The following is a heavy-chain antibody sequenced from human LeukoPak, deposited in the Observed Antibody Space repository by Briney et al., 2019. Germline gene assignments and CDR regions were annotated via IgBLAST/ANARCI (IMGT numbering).Heavy chain of an antibody. CDR3: ARDSPYYYMDV. Sequence: PSETLSLTCAVSGGSISSSNWWTWVRQPPGKGLEWIGEIAHSGSTSYNPSLKSRVTISIDRSKKQFSLKLNSVTAADTAVYYCARDSPYYYMDVWGKGTTVTVSS. V-gene: IGHV4-4*02. CDR2: IAHSGST. CDR1: GGSISSSNW. J-gene: IGHJ6*03.